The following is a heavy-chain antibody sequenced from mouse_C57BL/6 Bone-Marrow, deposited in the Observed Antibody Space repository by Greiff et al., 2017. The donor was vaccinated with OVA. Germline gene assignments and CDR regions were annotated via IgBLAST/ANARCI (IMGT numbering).Heavy chain of an antibody. CDR2: IYPGSGST. Sequence: QVQLQQPGAELVKPGASVKMSCKASGYTFTSYWITWVKQRPGQGLAWIGDIYPGSGSTNYNEKFKSKATLTVDTSSSTAYMQLSSLTSEDSAVYYCARRGYYGSSSYWYFDVWGTGTTVTVSS. V-gene: IGHV1-55*01. CDR1: GYTFTSYW. J-gene: IGHJ1*03. D-gene: IGHD1-1*01. CDR3: ARRGYYGSSSYWYFDV.